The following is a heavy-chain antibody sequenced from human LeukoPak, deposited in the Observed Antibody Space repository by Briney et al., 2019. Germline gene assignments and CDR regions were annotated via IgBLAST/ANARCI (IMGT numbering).Heavy chain of an antibody. CDR3: AKDTVGADDAFDI. D-gene: IGHD1-26*01. J-gene: IGHJ3*02. Sequence: GGSLRLSCAASGFTVSSNYMSWVRQAPGKGLEWVSVIYSGGSTYYADSVKGRFTISRDNSKNTLYLQMNSLRAEDTAVYYCAKDTVGADDAFDIWGQGTMVTVYS. V-gene: IGHV3-53*01. CDR2: IYSGGST. CDR1: GFTVSSNY.